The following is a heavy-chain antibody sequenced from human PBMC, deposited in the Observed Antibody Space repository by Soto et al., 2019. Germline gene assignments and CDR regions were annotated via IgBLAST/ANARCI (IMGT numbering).Heavy chain of an antibody. V-gene: IGHV4-31*02. CDR3: ARSLPGGTIFYMDI. J-gene: IGHJ6*03. Sequence: WTWVRQHPGKGLEWVGHIYYSGTAYYNPSLKSRVDISVDPSQNRFSLKLSSMTAADTAMYFCARSLPGGTIFYMDIWGEGTTVTVSS. D-gene: IGHD1-26*01. CDR2: IYYSGTA.